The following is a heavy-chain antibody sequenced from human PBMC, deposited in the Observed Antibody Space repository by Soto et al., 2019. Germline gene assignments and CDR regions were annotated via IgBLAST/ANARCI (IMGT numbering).Heavy chain of an antibody. CDR2: ISSNGGST. V-gene: IGHV3-64D*06. CDR3: VKDRWVDY. D-gene: IGHD6-13*01. J-gene: IGHJ4*02. Sequence: LRLSCSVSGFTFSSYAMHWVRQAPGKGLEYVSSISSNGGSTYYPDSVKDRFTISRDNSKNTLYLQMSSLRVEDTAVYYCVKDRWVDYWGQGTLVTVSS. CDR1: GFTFSSYA.